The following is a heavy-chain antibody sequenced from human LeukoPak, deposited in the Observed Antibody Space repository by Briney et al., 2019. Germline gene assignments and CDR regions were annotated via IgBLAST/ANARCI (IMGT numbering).Heavy chain of an antibody. Sequence: KPSQTLSLTCTVSGGSISSGSYYWSWIRQPAGKGLEWIGRIYTSGSTNYNPSLKSRVTISVDTSKNQFSLKLSSVTAADTAVYYCARREVGATILGGNYFDYWGQGTLVTVSS. CDR2: IYTSGST. CDR3: ARREVGATILGGNYFDY. D-gene: IGHD1-26*01. V-gene: IGHV4-61*02. CDR1: GGSISSGSYY. J-gene: IGHJ4*02.